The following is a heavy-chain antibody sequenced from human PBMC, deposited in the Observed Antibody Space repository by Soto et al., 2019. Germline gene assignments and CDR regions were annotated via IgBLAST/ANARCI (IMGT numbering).Heavy chain of an antibody. CDR3: ARWWLGNGV. V-gene: IGHV3-30-3*01. D-gene: IGHD3-10*01. CDR2: ISNDASSE. J-gene: IGHJ6*01. Sequence: QVQLVESGGGVVQPGGSLRLSCAASGFTFGNFAMHWVRQAPGKGLEWVAIISNDASSELYADSVRGRFTISRDTSKNTLYLQISSLRVEDTAIYYCARWWLGNGVWGHGTAVTVSS. CDR1: GFTFGNFA.